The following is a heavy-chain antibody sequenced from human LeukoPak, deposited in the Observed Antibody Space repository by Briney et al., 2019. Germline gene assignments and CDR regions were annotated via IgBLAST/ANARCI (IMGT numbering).Heavy chain of an antibody. D-gene: IGHD3-10*01. V-gene: IGHV4-30-4*01. CDR1: GGSISSGDNY. CDR3: ARVTGSGSFDY. J-gene: IGHJ4*02. CDR2: IYYSGST. Sequence: SQTLSLTCTVSGGSISSGDNYWRWIRQPPGKGLEWIGYIYYSGSTYYNPSLKSRVTISVDTSKNQFSLRLTSVTAADTAVYYCARVTGSGSFDYWGQGTLVTVSS.